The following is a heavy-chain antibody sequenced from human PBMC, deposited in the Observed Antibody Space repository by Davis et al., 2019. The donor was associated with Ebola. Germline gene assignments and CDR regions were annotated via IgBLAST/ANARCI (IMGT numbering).Heavy chain of an antibody. J-gene: IGHJ4*02. CDR1: GYTFTSYG. CDR3: ARDILLGYCSSTSCPSDS. D-gene: IGHD2-2*01. Sequence: ASVKVSCKASGYTFTSYGISWVRQAPGQGLEWMGWINPNSGGTNYAQKFQGRVTMTRDTSISTAYMELSRLRSDDTAVYYCARDILLGYCSSTSCPSDSWGQGTLVTVSS. V-gene: IGHV1-2*02. CDR2: INPNSGGT.